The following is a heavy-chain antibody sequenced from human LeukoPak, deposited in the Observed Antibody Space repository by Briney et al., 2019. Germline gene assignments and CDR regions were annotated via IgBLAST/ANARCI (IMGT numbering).Heavy chain of an antibody. CDR1: GFTFSSYA. CDR3: SRHAWFGVHISGGEALDI. J-gene: IGHJ3*02. D-gene: IGHD3-3*01. Sequence: PGGSLRLSCAASGFTFSSYAMSWVRQAPGKGLEWVGLIKSKTAGGTTDYAAPVKGRFIISRDDAKDTLYLQMTSLKTDDTAVYYCSRHAWFGVHISGGEALDIWGQGTMVTVSS. CDR2: IKSKTAGGTT. V-gene: IGHV3-15*01.